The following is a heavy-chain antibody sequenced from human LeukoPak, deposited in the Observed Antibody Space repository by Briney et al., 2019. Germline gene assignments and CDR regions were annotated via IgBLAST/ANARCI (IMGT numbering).Heavy chain of an antibody. CDR3: ARPYDYVWGSYRRRDAFDI. D-gene: IGHD3-16*02. V-gene: IGHV4-39*01. J-gene: IGHJ3*02. CDR1: GGSIDGSTGH. Sequence: SETLSLTCTVSGGSIDGSTGHWGWIRQPPGKGLEWIGSMFYRGSPYYNPSLNSRVTISIDTSKSQFSLELTSVTAADTAVYYCARPYDYVWGSYRRRDAFDIWGQGTMVTVSS. CDR2: MFYRGSP.